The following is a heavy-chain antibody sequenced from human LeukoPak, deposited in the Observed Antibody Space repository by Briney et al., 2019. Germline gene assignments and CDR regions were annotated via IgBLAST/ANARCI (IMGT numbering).Heavy chain of an antibody. CDR1: GFIFNNYG. CDR2: IQYDGTNK. J-gene: IGHJ4*02. Sequence: GGSLRLSCAASGFIFNNYGMHWVRQAPGKGLEWVAFIQYDGTNKYYADSVKGRFTISRDNSKNTLSLQMNSLRVEDTAVYYCVGGDYYDSSGYSQFDYWGQGTLVTVSS. D-gene: IGHD3-22*01. CDR3: VGGDYYDSSGYSQFDY. V-gene: IGHV3-30*02.